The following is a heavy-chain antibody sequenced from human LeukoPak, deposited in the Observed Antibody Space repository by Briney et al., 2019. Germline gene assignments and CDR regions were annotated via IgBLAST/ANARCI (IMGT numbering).Heavy chain of an antibody. CDR2: INHSGST. V-gene: IGHV4-34*01. CDR3: ARGVPDIVVVVAATHRVFDY. Sequence: ASETLSLTCAVYGGSFSGYYWSWIRQPPGKGLEWIGEINHSGSTNYNPSLKSRVTISVDTSKNQFSLKLSSVTAADTAVYYCARGVPDIVVVVAATHRVFDYWGQGTLVTVSS. D-gene: IGHD2-15*01. CDR1: GGSFSGYY. J-gene: IGHJ4*02.